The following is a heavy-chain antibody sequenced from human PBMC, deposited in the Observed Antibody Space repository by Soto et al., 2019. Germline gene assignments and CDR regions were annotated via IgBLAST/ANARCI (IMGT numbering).Heavy chain of an antibody. CDR3: SRGRGSVMVNLGHYYYGLEV. D-gene: IGHD5-18*01. CDR1: GFAFGDYA. J-gene: IGHJ6*02. Sequence: EVQLVESGGGLVKPGRSLRLSCAASGFAFGDYAVSWFRQTPGRGLEWVAFTRSEAFGGTPEYAASVKGRVTISRDDAKNITYLDMNSLKAEDTSVHYCSRGRGSVMVNLGHYYYGLEVWGQGTTVTVSS. V-gene: IGHV3-49*05. CDR2: TRSEAFGGTP.